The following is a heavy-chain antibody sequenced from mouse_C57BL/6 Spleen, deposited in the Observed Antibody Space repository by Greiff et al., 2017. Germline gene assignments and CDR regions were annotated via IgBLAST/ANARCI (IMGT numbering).Heavy chain of an antibody. V-gene: IGHV1-64*01. CDR2: IHPNSGST. J-gene: IGHJ4*01. CDR1: GYTFTSYW. D-gene: IGHD3-2*02. Sequence: QVQLQQSGAELVKPGASVKLSCKASGYTFTSYWMHWVKQRPGQGLEWIGMIHPNSGSTNYNEKFKSKATLTVDKSSSTAYMQLSSLTSEDSAVYDCARGGSSGYAMDYWGQGTSVTVSS. CDR3: ARGGSSGYAMDY.